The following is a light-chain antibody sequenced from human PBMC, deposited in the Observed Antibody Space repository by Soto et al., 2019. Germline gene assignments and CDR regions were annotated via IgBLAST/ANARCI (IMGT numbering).Light chain of an antibody. J-gene: IGKJ1*01. Sequence: DIQMTQSPSTLSASVGDRVTITCRASQSISSWLAWYQQKPGKAPKLLIYKASSLESGVPSSFSGSVSGTEFTLTISSLQPDDFATYYCQQYNSYPWTFGQGNKVEIK. CDR1: QSISSW. CDR2: KAS. CDR3: QQYNSYPWT. V-gene: IGKV1-5*03.